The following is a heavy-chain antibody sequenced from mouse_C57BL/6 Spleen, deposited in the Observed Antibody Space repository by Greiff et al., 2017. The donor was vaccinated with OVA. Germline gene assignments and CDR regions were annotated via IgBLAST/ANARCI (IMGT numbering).Heavy chain of an antibody. J-gene: IGHJ3*01. Sequence: EVKLMESGGGLVQPGGSLSLSCAASGFTFTDYYMSWVRQPPGKALEWLGFIRNKANGYTTEYSASVKGRFTISRDNSQSILYLQMNALRAEDSATYYCARSLDYYGSSSFAYWGQGTLVTVSA. D-gene: IGHD1-1*01. CDR1: GFTFTDYY. CDR3: ARSLDYYGSSSFAY. V-gene: IGHV7-3*01. CDR2: IRNKANGYTT.